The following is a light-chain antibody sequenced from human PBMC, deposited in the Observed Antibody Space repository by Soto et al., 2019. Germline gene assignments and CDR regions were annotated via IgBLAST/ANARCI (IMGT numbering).Light chain of an antibody. CDR3: CSYAGSYTFV. CDR2: DVS. Sequence: SALTQPRSVSWSPGQSVTISCTGTSSDVGVYNYVSWYQQYPGKAPKIMIYDVSKRPSGVPDRFSGSKSDNTASLTISGLQAEDEADYYCCSYAGSYTFVFGIGTKVTVL. J-gene: IGLJ1*01. CDR1: SSDVGVYNY. V-gene: IGLV2-11*01.